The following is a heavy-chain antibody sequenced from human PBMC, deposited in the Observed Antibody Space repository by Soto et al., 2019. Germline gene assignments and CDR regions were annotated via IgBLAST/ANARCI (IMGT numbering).Heavy chain of an antibody. D-gene: IGHD2-21*02. J-gene: IGHJ6*02. CDR1: GGSISSSSYY. CDR3: ASTYCGGDCYRVPHYYYYGMDV. V-gene: IGHV4-39*01. Sequence: PSETLSLTCTVSGGSISSSSYYWGWIRQPPGKGLEWIGSIYYSGSTYYNPSLKSRVAISVDTSKNQFSLKLSSVTAADTAVYYCASTYCGGDCYRVPHYYYYGMDVWGQGTTVTVSS. CDR2: IYYSGST.